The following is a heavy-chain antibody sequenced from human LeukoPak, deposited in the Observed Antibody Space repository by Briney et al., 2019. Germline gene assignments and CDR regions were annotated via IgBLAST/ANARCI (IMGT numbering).Heavy chain of an antibody. CDR1: EFTFSSYD. D-gene: IGHD3-16*01. V-gene: IGHV3-48*03. Sequence: PGGSLRLSCAASEFTFSSYDIIWVRQAPGKGLEWVSVKYTDSVKGRFTISRDNAKKSVYLQMNSLRVEDTAVYYCARNGGGLDYWGQGTLVTISS. J-gene: IGHJ4*02. CDR3: ARNGGGLDY. CDR2: V.